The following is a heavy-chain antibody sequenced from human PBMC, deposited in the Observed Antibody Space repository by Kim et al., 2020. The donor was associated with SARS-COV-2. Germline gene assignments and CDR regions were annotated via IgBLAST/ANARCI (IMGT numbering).Heavy chain of an antibody. CDR2: IYTSGST. V-gene: IGHV4-4*07. J-gene: IGHJ5*02. CDR3: VSTGTTNNWFDP. CDR1: GGSISSYY. D-gene: IGHD1-1*01. Sequence: SETLSLTCTVSGGSISSYYSSWIRQPAGKGLEWIGRIYTSGSTNYNPSLKSRVTMSVDTSKNQFSLKLSSVTAADTAVYYCVSTGTTNNWFDPWGQGTLVTVSS.